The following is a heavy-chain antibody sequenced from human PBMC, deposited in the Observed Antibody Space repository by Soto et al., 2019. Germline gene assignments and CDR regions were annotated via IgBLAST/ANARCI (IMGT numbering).Heavy chain of an antibody. CDR2: IYTSGST. D-gene: IGHD6-13*01. Sequence: SETLSLTCTVSGGSISSYYWSWIRQPAGKGLEWIGRIYTSGSTNYNPSLKSRVTMSVDTSKNQFSLKLSSVTAADTAVYYCARDRGMWKAAAGTMDVWGQGTTVTAP. CDR3: ARDRGMWKAAAGTMDV. J-gene: IGHJ6*02. V-gene: IGHV4-4*07. CDR1: GGSISSYY.